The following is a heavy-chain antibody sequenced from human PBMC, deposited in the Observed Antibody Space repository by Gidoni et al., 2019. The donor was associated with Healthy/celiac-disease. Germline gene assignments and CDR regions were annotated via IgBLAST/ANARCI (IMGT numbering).Heavy chain of an antibody. CDR1: GVTFDAYA. D-gene: IGHD3-22*01. CDR2: ISWNSGSI. Sequence: EVQLVESGGGVVQPGRSLRLSCAASGVTFDAYARNWVRQAPGKGLEWGAGISWNSGSIGYADSVKGRFTISRDNAKNSLYLQMNSLRAEDTALYYCAEGSSGYYYVTDHGFDIWGQGTMVTVSS. CDR3: AEGSSGYYYVTDHGFDI. J-gene: IGHJ3*02. V-gene: IGHV3-9*01.